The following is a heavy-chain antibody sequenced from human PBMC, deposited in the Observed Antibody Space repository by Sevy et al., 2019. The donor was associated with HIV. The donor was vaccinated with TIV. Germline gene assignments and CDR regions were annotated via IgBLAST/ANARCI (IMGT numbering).Heavy chain of an antibody. V-gene: IGHV3-23*01. CDR1: GYSFSSYA. J-gene: IGHJ4*02. D-gene: IGHD6-13*01. Sequence: GGSLRLSCVVSGYSFSSYAISWVRQAPGKGLEWVSTINGRGGSTYYADSVKGRFTISRDNPKNTLFLQMINLRVDDTAIYYAARPSARIAAAASGFYDNWGQGTLVTVSS. CDR3: ARPSARIAAAASGFYDN. CDR2: INGRGGST.